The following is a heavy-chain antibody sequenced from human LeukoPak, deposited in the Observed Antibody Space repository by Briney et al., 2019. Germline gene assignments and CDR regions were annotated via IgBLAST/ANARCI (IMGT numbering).Heavy chain of an antibody. D-gene: IGHD2-2*01. CDR2: ISGSGGRT. CDR1: GFIISNYG. Sequence: GGSLRLSCAASGFIISNYGMSWVRQAPGKELEWVSAISGSGGRTFYAESVKGRFFISRDNSKNTVYLQMNSLRAEDTAVYYCARFRDIVVVPAVDDAFDIWGQGTMVTVSS. V-gene: IGHV3-23*01. J-gene: IGHJ3*02. CDR3: ARFRDIVVVPAVDDAFDI.